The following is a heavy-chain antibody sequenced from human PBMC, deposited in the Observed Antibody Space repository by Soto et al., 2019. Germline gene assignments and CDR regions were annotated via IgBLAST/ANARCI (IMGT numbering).Heavy chain of an antibody. CDR3: ARQASYDFWSGTDGWPVNWFDP. D-gene: IGHD3-3*01. V-gene: IGHV4-34*01. J-gene: IGHJ5*02. Sequence: PSETLSLTCAVYGGSFSGYYWSRIRQPPGKGLEWIGEINHSGSTNYNPSLKSRVTISVDTSKNQFSLKLSSVTAADTAVYYCARQASYDFWSGTDGWPVNWFDPWGQGTLVTVS. CDR1: GGSFSGYY. CDR2: INHSGST.